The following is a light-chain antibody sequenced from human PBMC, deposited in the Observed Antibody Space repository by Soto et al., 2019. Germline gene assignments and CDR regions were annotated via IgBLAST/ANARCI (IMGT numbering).Light chain of an antibody. J-gene: IGLJ1*01. CDR3: NSYTSSSTHV. V-gene: IGLV2-14*01. Sequence: QSVLTQPASVSGSPGQSITISCTGSSSDVGGHNHVSWYQQHPGKAPKLIIYEVGNRPSGVSNRFSGYKSGNTASLTISGFQAEDEADYYCNSYTSSSTHVFGTGTKVTVL. CDR2: EVG. CDR1: SSDVGGHNH.